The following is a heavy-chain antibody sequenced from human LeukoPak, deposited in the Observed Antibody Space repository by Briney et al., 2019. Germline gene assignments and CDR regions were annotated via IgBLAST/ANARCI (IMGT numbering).Heavy chain of an antibody. CDR2: ISGTGGST. Sequence: GGSLRLSCAASGFTFNSYAMSWVRHAPGKGLECVSGISGTGGSTYYAESVKGRFTISRDNSQNTLYLQMNSLRAEDTAVYYCAKGAYYYGSGSYCFDHWGQGILVTVSS. CDR1: GFTFNSYA. D-gene: IGHD3-10*01. CDR3: AKGAYYYGSGSYCFDH. V-gene: IGHV3-23*01. J-gene: IGHJ5*02.